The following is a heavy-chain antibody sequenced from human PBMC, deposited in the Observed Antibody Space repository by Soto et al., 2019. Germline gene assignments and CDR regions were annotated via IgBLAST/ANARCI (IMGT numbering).Heavy chain of an antibody. CDR3: ARPLGSLVAGFDP. CDR1: GFTFSDYY. J-gene: IGHJ5*02. CDR2: ISSSSSYT. V-gene: IGHV3-11*06. Sequence: PGGSLRLSCAASGFTFSDYYMSWIRQAPGKGLEWVSYISSSSSYTNYADSVKGRFTISRDNAKNSLYLQMNSLRAEDTAVYYCARPLGSLVAGFDPWGQGTLVTVSS. D-gene: IGHD6-6*01.